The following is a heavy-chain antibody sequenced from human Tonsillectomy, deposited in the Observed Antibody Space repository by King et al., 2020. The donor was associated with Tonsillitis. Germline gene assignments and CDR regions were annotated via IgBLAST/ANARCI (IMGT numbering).Heavy chain of an antibody. D-gene: IGHD5-18*01. J-gene: IGHJ4*02. V-gene: IGHV1-2*02. CDR1: GYTFNGYY. CDR3: ARDVGGYSYGLFNY. Sequence: VQLVESGAEVKKPGASVKVSCKASGYTFNGYYMHWVRQAPGQGLEWMGWINPNSGGTNYAQMFHARVTMTRDASVSTAYMELSRLRSDDTAGYYCARDVGGYSYGLFNYWGQGTLVTVSS. CDR2: INPNSGGT.